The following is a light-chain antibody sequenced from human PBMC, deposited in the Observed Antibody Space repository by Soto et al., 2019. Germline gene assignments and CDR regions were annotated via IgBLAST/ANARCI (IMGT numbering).Light chain of an antibody. Sequence: SYELTQPPSVSVSPGQTASITCSGDKLGDKYACWYQQKPGQSPVLVIYQDSKRPSGIPERFSGSNSGNTATLTISGTQAMDEAADSLYACYSRTPVFGGGPTLSVL. V-gene: IGLV3-1*01. CDR3: YACYSRTPV. CDR1: KLGDKY. J-gene: IGLJ2*01. CDR2: QDS.